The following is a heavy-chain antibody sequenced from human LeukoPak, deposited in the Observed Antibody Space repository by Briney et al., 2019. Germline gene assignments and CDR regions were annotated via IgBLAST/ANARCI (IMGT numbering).Heavy chain of an antibody. CDR2: ISYDGASQ. J-gene: IGHJ6*03. Sequence: GGSLRLSCAASGFTFSSYEMNWVRQAPGKGLEWVAIISYDGASQHYADSVKGRFTIARDDSENTLYLQMNSLRAEDAAVYYCARSYCSSSSCYAHHYYYYMDVWGNGTTVTVSS. CDR3: ARSYCSSSSCYAHHYYYYMDV. CDR1: GFTFSSYE. V-gene: IGHV3-30*04. D-gene: IGHD2-2*01.